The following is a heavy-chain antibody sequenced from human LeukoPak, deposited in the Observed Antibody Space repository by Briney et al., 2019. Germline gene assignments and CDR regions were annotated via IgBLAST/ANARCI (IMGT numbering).Heavy chain of an antibody. Sequence: PSETLSPTCAVYGGSFSGYYWSWIRQPPGKGLEWIGEINHSGGTNYNPSLKSRVTISVDTSKNQFSLKLSSVTAADTAVYYCARGGRYNWKRIDYWGQGTLVTVSS. J-gene: IGHJ4*02. D-gene: IGHD1-20*01. CDR1: GGSFSGYY. CDR3: ARGGRYNWKRIDY. CDR2: INHSGGT. V-gene: IGHV4-34*01.